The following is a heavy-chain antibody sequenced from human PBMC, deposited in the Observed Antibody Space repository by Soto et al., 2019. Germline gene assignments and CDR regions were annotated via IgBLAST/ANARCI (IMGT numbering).Heavy chain of an antibody. CDR2: SKNKANGYTM. D-gene: IGHD3-3*01. V-gene: IGHV3-72*01. J-gene: IGHJ3*01. CDR1: GLTFSDYY. CDR3: VIVGRTS. Sequence: EVQVVESGGGLVQPGGSLRLSCAVSGLTFSDYYFAWVRQSPGKGLEWVGRSKNKANGYTMEYAASVKGRFTISRDDSKNSVFLQMSSLRTDDTAVYYCVIVGRTSWGHGTTVTVPS.